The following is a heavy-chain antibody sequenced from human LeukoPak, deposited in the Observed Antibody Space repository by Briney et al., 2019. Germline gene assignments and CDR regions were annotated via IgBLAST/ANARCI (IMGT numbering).Heavy chain of an antibody. CDR1: GFTFSTYA. CDR3: ARDGVRYRAGTVTNFDY. V-gene: IGHV3-20*04. D-gene: IGHD6-19*01. Sequence: GTGGSLRLSCAASGFTFSTYAMTWVRQAPGKGLEWVSGINWNGGSTGYADSVKGRFTISRDNAKNSLYLQMNSLRAEDTALYYCARDGVRYRAGTVTNFDYWGQGTLVTVSS. CDR2: INWNGGST. J-gene: IGHJ4*02.